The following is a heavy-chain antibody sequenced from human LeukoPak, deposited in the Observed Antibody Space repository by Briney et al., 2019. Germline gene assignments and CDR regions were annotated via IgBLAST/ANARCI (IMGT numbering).Heavy chain of an antibody. CDR3: AGLLATAAFFDY. J-gene: IGHJ4*02. Sequence: GGSLRLSCAASGFTFSYHWMTWVRQAPGKGLEWVANIKNDGAVKNYVDSVKGRFTISRDNAKNSLYLQINSLRAEDTAMYYCAGLLATAAFFDYWGQGTLVTVSS. CDR2: IKNDGAVK. D-gene: IGHD6-13*01. CDR1: GFTFSYHW. V-gene: IGHV3-7*01.